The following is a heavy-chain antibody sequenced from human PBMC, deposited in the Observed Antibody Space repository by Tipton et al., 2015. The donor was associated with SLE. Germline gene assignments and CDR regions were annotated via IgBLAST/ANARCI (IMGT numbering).Heavy chain of an antibody. V-gene: IGHV4-61*02. Sequence: TLSLTCTVSGGSISSGSYYWGWIRQPAGKGLEWIGCIHTTGSTNYNSSLKSRVTISIDTSKNQFSLQLNSVTAADTAVYYCVRENWGLDYWGQGTVVTVSS. D-gene: IGHD7-27*01. CDR2: IHTTGST. CDR1: GGSISSGSYY. CDR3: VRENWGLDY. J-gene: IGHJ4*02.